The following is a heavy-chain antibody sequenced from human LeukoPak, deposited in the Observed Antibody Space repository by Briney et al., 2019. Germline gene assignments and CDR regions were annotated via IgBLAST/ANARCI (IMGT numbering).Heavy chain of an antibody. CDR1: GYSISSGYY. D-gene: IGHD6-19*01. CDR2: MFHSGTT. J-gene: IGHJ3*02. V-gene: IGHV4-38-2*01. Sequence: PSETLSLTCAVSGYSISSGYYWGWIRQPPGKGLEWIGSMFHSGTTYYNPSLRSRVTISADTSKNQFSLKLSSVTAADTAVYYCARHLGSGWAHDAFDIWGQGTMVTVSS. CDR3: ARHLGSGWAHDAFDI.